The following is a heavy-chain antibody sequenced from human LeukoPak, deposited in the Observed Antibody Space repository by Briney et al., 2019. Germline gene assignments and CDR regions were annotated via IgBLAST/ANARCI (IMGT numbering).Heavy chain of an antibody. J-gene: IGHJ4*02. CDR2: ISSSGSTI. Sequence: TGGSLTLSCAASGLTFSNYGMNWLRQAPGRVPDWLSYISSSGSTIFYADSVKGRFTISRDNSKNSLYLQMNSLSVEDTALYYCVRNGEGDNVGFDYWGQGTLVTVSS. D-gene: IGHD2-21*01. CDR1: GLTFSNYG. CDR3: VRNGEGDNVGFDY. V-gene: IGHV3-48*03.